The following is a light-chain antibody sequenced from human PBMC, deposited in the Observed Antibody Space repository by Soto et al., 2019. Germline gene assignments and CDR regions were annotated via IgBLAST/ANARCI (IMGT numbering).Light chain of an antibody. V-gene: IGKV3-20*01. J-gene: IGKJ1*01. CDR2: GAS. Sequence: ELVLTQSPATLSVSTGERATLSCRASQSVSSSYLAWYQQKPGQAPRLLIYGASSRATGIPDRFSGSGSGTDFTLSISRLEPEDFAVYYCQSYGSSRTFGHGTKVDIK. CDR3: QSYGSSRT. CDR1: QSVSSSY.